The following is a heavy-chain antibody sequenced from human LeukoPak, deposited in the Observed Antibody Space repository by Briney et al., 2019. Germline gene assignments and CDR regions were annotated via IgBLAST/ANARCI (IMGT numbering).Heavy chain of an antibody. Sequence: GRSLRLSCAASGFTFSSYAMHWVRQAPGKGLEWVAVISYDGSNKYYADSVKGRFTISRDNSKNTLYLQMNSLRAEDTAVYYCAKRWMVGAPNSHLDYWGQGTLVTVSS. J-gene: IGHJ4*02. CDR1: GFTFSSYA. V-gene: IGHV3-30*04. CDR2: ISYDGSNK. D-gene: IGHD1-26*01. CDR3: AKRWMVGAPNSHLDY.